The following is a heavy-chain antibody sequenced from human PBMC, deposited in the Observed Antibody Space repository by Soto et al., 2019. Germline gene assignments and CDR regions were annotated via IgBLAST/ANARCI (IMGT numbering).Heavy chain of an antibody. CDR2: IKQDGSEK. J-gene: IGHJ4*02. Sequence: GSLRLSCAASGFTFSSYWMSWVRQAPGKGLEWVANIKQDGSEKYYVDSVKGRFTISRDNAKNSLYLQMNSLRAEDTAVYYCARERFLEWLTYFDYWGQGTLVTVSS. CDR1: GFTFSSYW. V-gene: IGHV3-7*03. D-gene: IGHD3-3*01. CDR3: ARERFLEWLTYFDY.